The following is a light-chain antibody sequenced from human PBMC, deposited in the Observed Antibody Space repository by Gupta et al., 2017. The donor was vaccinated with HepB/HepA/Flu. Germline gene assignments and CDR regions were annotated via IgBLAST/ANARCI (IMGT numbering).Light chain of an antibody. Sequence: QSVLTQPPSVSGAPGQRVTSSCTGSSSNIGAGYDVHWYQQLPGTAPKLLIYGNSNRPSGVPDRFSGSKSGTSASLAITGLQAEDDADYYCQSYDSSLSGSWVFGGGTKLTVL. CDR3: QSYDSSLSGSWV. J-gene: IGLJ3*02. CDR1: SSNIGAGYD. CDR2: GNS. V-gene: IGLV1-40*01.